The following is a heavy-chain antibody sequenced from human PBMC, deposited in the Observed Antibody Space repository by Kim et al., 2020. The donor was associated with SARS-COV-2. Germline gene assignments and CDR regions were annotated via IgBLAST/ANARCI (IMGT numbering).Heavy chain of an antibody. D-gene: IGHD3-22*01. Sequence: SADAVKGRFTISRDNSKNTLYLQVNRLRAEDTAVYYCARGDLGDSSGFDYWGQGTLVTVSS. J-gene: IGHJ4*02. V-gene: IGHV3-33*01. CDR3: ARGDLGDSSGFDY.